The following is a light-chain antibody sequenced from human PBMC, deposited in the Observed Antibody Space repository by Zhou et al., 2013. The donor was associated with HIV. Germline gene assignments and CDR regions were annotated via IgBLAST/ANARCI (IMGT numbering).Light chain of an antibody. J-gene: IGKJ4*01. V-gene: IGKV3-15*01. CDR2: GAS. CDR3: QQYNRWPPLT. CDR1: QSVSSN. Sequence: EIVMTQSPGTLSVSPGERATLSCRASQSVSSNLAWYQQKAGQPPRLLIFGASTRATGIPDRFSGSGSGTEFTLTISSLQSEDFGVYYCQQYNRWPPLTFGGGTQVEIK.